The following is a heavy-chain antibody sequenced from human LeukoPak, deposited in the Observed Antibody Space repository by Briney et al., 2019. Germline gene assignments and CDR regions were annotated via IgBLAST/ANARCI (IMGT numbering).Heavy chain of an antibody. V-gene: IGHV4-59*01. Sequence: SETLSLTCTVSGGSISSYYWSWIRQPPGKGLEWIGYISYSGSTNYTPSLKSRVTISVDTSKNQFSLKLSSVTAADTAVYYCASLTEDHTPGPWGQGTLVTVSS. J-gene: IGHJ5*02. CDR1: GGSISSYY. D-gene: IGHD1-14*01. CDR2: ISYSGST. CDR3: ASLTEDHTPGP.